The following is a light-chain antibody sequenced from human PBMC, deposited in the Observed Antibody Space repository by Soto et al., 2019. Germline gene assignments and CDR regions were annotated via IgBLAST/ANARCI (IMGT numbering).Light chain of an antibody. J-gene: IGKJ1*01. CDR1: QSVSSIY. CDR3: QQYGSSRWT. CDR2: GAS. V-gene: IGKV3-20*01. Sequence: EIVLTQSPGTLSLSPGERATLSCRASQSVSSIYLAWYQQKPGQAPRLLIYGASSRATGIPDWFSGSGSGTDFTHTISRLEPEDFAVYYCQQYGSSRWTFGQGTKVDIK.